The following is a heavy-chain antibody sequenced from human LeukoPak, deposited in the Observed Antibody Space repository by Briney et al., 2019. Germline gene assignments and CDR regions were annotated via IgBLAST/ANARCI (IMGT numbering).Heavy chain of an antibody. CDR3: ASLWFGESIVFDY. CDR1: GFTFSSYG. D-gene: IGHD3-10*01. J-gene: IGHJ4*02. Sequence: PGGSLRLSCAASGFTFSSYGMHWVRQAPGRGLEWVSFIRNDGSNKYYADSVKGRFTISRDSSKNTLHLQMNSLRAEDTAVYYCASLWFGESIVFDYWGQGTLVTVSS. CDR2: IRNDGSNK. V-gene: IGHV3-30*02.